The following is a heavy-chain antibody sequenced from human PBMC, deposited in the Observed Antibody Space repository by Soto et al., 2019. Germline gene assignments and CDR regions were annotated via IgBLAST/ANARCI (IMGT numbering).Heavy chain of an antibody. V-gene: IGHV4-4*07. D-gene: IGHD3-10*01. CDR3: ARDSAPGAFDS. CDR2: IYTSGST. CDR1: GGSISDYY. J-gene: IGHJ4*02. Sequence: SETLSLTCTVSGGSISDYYWSWIRQPAGKGLEWIGRIYTSGSTNYNPSLKSRVTMSLDTSKNQFSLKMTSVTAADTAVYYCARDSAPGAFDSWGQGTLVTVSS.